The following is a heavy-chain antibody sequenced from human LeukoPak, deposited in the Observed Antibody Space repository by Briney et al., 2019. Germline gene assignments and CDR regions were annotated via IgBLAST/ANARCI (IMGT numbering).Heavy chain of an antibody. D-gene: IGHD3-10*01. CDR3: ASFVVTMVRGVVDY. CDR2: IYSGGST. V-gene: IGHV3-53*01. CDR1: GFTVSSNY. J-gene: IGHJ4*02. Sequence: GGSLRLSCAASGFTVSSNYMSCVRHAPGKGLEWGSVIYSGGSTYYADSVKGRFTISRDNSKNTLYLQMNSLRAEDTAVYYCASFVVTMVRGVVDYWGQGTLVTVSS.